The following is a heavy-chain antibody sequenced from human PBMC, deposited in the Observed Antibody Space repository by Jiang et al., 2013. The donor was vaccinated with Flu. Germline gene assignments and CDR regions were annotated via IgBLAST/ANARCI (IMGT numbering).Heavy chain of an antibody. CDR2: IYDIGSP. D-gene: IGHD3-10*01. CDR3: ARLTLVRGVYTPYFDY. CDR1: GHSISSYY. J-gene: IGHJ4*02. V-gene: IGHV4-59*01. Sequence: GPGLVKPSETLSLTCTVSGHSISSYYWSWIRQPPGKGLEWIGYIYDIGSPNYTPSLKSRVTISVDTSKNQFSLNLSSVTAADTAIYYCARLTLVRGVYTPYFDYWGQGTLVTVSS.